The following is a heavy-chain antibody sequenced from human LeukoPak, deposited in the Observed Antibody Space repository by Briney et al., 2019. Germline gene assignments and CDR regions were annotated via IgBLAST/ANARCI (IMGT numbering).Heavy chain of an antibody. D-gene: IGHD3-22*01. CDR1: DYSFSSGNC. CDR2: VYHSGST. J-gene: IGHJ4*02. Sequence: PSETLSLTCAVSDYSFSSGNCWGWIRQPPGKGLEWIGSVYHSGSTHYRPSLKSRVTISVDTSKNQFSLKLSSVTAADTAVYYCARNDSSGYFDYWGQGTLVTVSS. V-gene: IGHV4-38-2*01. CDR3: ARNDSSGYFDY.